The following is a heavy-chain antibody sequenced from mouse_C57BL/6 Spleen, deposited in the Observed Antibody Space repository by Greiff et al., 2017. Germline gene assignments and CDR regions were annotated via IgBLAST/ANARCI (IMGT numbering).Heavy chain of an antibody. CDR3: ARSPHYYGSSHWYFDV. CDR2: ISSGSSTI. CDR1: GFTFSDYG. Sequence: EVQGVESGGGLVKPGGSLKLSCAASGFTFSDYGMHWVRQAPEKGLEWVAYISSGSSTIYYADTVKGRFTISRDNAKNTLFLQMTSLRSEDTAMYYCARSPHYYGSSHWYFDVWGTGTTVTVSS. D-gene: IGHD1-1*01. J-gene: IGHJ1*03. V-gene: IGHV5-17*01.